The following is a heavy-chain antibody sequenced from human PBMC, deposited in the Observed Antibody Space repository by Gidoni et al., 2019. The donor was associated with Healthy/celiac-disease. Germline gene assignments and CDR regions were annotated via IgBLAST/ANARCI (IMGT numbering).Heavy chain of an antibody. Sequence: QVQLVESGGGVVQPGRSLRLSCAASGFTFSSYAMHWVRQAPGKGLEWVAVISYDGSNKYYADSVKGRFTISRDNSKNTLYLQMNSLRAEDTAVYYCARDRDDYGDSCFDYWGQGTLVTVSS. CDR1: GFTFSSYA. V-gene: IGHV3-30-3*01. J-gene: IGHJ4*02. CDR3: ARDRDDYGDSCFDY. D-gene: IGHD4-17*01. CDR2: ISYDGSNK.